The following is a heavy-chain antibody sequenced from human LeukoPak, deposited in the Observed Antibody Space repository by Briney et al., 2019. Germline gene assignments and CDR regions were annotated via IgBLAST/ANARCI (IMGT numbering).Heavy chain of an antibody. CDR2: INPKNAGT. Sequence: ASVKVSCKASGYTFTGHYMHWVRQAPGQGLEWMGWINPKNAGTNFAQKFQGRVTMTRDTSISTAYMELRRLRYDDTAVYYCARDRFVWGSYRLKHDAFDIWGQGTMVTVSS. J-gene: IGHJ3*02. CDR1: GYTFTGHY. CDR3: ARDRFVWGSYRLKHDAFDI. V-gene: IGHV1-2*02. D-gene: IGHD3-16*02.